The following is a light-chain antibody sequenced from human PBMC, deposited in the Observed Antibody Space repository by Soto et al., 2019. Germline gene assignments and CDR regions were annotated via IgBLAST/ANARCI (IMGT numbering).Light chain of an antibody. V-gene: IGKV3-20*01. CDR3: QQYGVSPLT. CDR2: GAF. CDR1: ESLITKA. J-gene: IGKJ3*01. Sequence: EIVLTQSPGTLSLSPGETATVSCRATESLITKALAWYQQKPGQAPRLLIYGAFTRDAAIPDRFNGSGSGTDFALTISXLXXXXXXVYYCQQYGVSPLTFGPGTXXEIK.